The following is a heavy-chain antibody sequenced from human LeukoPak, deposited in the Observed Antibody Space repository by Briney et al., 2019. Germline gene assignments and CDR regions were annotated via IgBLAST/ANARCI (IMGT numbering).Heavy chain of an antibody. J-gene: IGHJ4*02. CDR1: GFTFSSYG. D-gene: IGHD6-19*01. CDR3: ARDPTARIAVPDY. V-gene: IGHV3-33*01. Sequence: GGSLRLSCAASGFTFSSYGVHWVRQAPGKGLEWVAVIWYGGTYEYYADSVKGRFTISRDNSKNTLYLQMNSLRAEDTAVYYCARDPTARIAVPDYWGQGTLVTVSS. CDR2: IWYGGTYE.